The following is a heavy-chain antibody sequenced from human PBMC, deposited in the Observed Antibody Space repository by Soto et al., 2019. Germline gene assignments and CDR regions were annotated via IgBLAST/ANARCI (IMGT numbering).Heavy chain of an antibody. CDR3: ARDRSMDGYNSRAFDY. D-gene: IGHD5-12*01. CDR2: IIPLFGTA. Sequence: QVQLGQSVAEVNKPGSSVKVSCKSSGCTFSSFGFNWVRQAPGPGLEWMGGIIPLFGTANYAEKFQGRVTISADEGTSTASMELIGLRSEDTAIYYCARDRSMDGYNSRAFDYWGQGTLVTVS. V-gene: IGHV1-69*01. J-gene: IGHJ4*02. CDR1: GCTFSSFG.